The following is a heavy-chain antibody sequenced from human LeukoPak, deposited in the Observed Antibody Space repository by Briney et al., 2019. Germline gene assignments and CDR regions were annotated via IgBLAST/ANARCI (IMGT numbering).Heavy chain of an antibody. J-gene: IGHJ4*02. CDR2: ISWNSGSI. CDR1: GFTFDDYA. CDR3: AKDKGFGSGSYNYFDY. D-gene: IGHD3-10*01. Sequence: GGSLRLSCAASGFTFDDYAMHWVRQAPGKGLELVSGISWNSGSIGYADSVKGRFTISRDNAKNSLYLQMNSLRAEDMALYYCAKDKGFGSGSYNYFDYWGQGTLVTVSS. V-gene: IGHV3-9*03.